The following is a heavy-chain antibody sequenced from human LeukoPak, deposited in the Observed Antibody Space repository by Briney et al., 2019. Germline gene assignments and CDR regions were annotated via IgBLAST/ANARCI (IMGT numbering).Heavy chain of an antibody. J-gene: IGHJ6*03. CDR1: GGSIRSGGYY. V-gene: IGHV4-31*03. Sequence: SETLSLTCTVSGGSIRSGGYYWSWIRQHPGKGLEWIGYIYYSGSTYYNPSLKSRVTISVDTSKNQFSLKLSSVTAADTAVYYCTRAGRIAAAGLYYYTDVWGKGTTVTVSS. CDR3: TRAGRIAAAGLYYYTDV. D-gene: IGHD6-13*01. CDR2: IYYSGST.